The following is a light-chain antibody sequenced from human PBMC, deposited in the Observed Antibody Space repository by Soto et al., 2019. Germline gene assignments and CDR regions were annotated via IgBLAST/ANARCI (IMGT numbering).Light chain of an antibody. J-gene: IGKJ3*01. Sequence: DIQMTQSPSSVSASVGDRVTITCRASQGIGSWLAWFQQKPGKAPKLLIYAASTLQCGVQSRFSGSGSETNFTVTMSSLQPGDGAIYYCQKANSCPRTVGPGTKGDIK. CDR3: QKANSCPRT. CDR2: AAS. CDR1: QGIGSW. V-gene: IGKV1-12*01.